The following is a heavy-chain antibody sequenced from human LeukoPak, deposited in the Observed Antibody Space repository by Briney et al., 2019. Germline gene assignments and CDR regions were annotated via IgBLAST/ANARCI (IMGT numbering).Heavy chain of an antibody. CDR1: GGSISRYY. V-gene: IGHV4-39*01. D-gene: IGHD6-6*01. CDR2: IYYSGST. Sequence: PSETLSLTCTVSGGSISRYYWGWIRQPPGKGLEWIGSIYYSGSTYYNPSLKSRVTISVDTSKNQFSLKLSSVTAADTAVYYCARGNFIKQLAWDYWGQGTLVTVSS. CDR3: ARGNFIKQLAWDY. J-gene: IGHJ4*02.